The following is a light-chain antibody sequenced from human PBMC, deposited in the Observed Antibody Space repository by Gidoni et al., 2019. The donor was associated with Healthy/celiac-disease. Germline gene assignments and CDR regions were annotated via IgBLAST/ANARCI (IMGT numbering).Light chain of an antibody. CDR2: GNS. CDR1: SANIGAGYD. J-gene: IGLJ7*01. CDR3: QSYDSSLSGYAV. Sequence: QSVLTQPPSVSGAPGQRVTISCTGCSANIGAGYDVHWYQQLPGTAPKPLIYGNSNRPSGVPARFSCSKSGTSASLAITGLQAEDYADYYCQSYDSSLSGYAVFGGGTQLTVL. V-gene: IGLV1-40*01.